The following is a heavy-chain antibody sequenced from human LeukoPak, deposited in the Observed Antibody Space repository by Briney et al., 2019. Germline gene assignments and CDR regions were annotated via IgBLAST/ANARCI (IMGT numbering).Heavy chain of an antibody. CDR1: GFTLSVYY. CDR2: IIPAGTT. J-gene: IGHJ4*02. D-gene: IGHD4-23*01. V-gene: IGHV3-69-1*01. CDR3: ARRAGGYSHPYDY. Sequence: GGSLRLSCAASGFTLSVYYMTWIRQAPGKGLEWVSYIIPAGTTYYADSVKGRFTISRDNSKNTLYLQMNSLRAEDTAVYYCARRAGGYSHPYDYWGQGILVTVSS.